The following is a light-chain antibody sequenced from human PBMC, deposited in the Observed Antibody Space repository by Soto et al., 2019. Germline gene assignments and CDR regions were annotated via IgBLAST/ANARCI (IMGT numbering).Light chain of an antibody. CDR1: QGISSW. CDR3: QQANSFHPIT. Sequence: DVQMTQSPSSVSASVGDRFTVTCRASQGISSWLVWYQQKPGKAPKLLIYAASSLQGGVPSRFSGSGSGTDFTLTISSLQPEDFATYYCQQANSFHPITFGQGTRLEIK. CDR2: AAS. V-gene: IGKV1D-12*01. J-gene: IGKJ5*01.